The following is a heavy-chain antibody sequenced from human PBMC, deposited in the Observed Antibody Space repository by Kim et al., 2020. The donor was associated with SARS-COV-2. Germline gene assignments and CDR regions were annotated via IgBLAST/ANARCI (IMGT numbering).Heavy chain of an antibody. J-gene: IGHJ4*02. CDR3: ARASIPYCRGSGSLDD. CDR1: GFTFSSCA. V-gene: IGHV3-23*01. D-gene: IGHD2-21*01. Sequence: GSLRLSCAASGFTFSSCAMYWVRQAPGKGLEWVSAISGSGDSTYYADSVKGRFTLSRDNPKNTVYLQMNSLRADDTAVYYCARASIPYCRGSGSLDDWGQGTLVTVSS. CDR2: ISGSGDST.